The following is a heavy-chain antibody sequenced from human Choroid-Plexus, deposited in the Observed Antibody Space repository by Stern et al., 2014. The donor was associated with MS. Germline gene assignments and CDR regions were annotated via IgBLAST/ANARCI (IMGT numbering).Heavy chain of an antibody. CDR2: IYPYDSYS. CDR3: ARHVQGFDY. V-gene: IGHV5-51*01. J-gene: IGHJ4*02. Sequence: EVQLVESGAEVKKPGESLKISCKLSGYSFTIYYIAWVRQMPGKGLEWMGVIYPYDSYSTDSPSFQGQVTISADKSIATAYLQWSSLRASDTAMYYCARHVQGFDYWGQGTLVTVSS. CDR1: GYSFTIYY.